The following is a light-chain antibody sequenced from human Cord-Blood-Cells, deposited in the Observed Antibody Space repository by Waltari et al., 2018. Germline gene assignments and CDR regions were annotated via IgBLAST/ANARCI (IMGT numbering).Light chain of an antibody. Sequence: DIQLTQSPSFLSASVGDRVTITCRASQGISSYLAWYQQKPGKAPKLLIYAATTLKTGVPSRFSGSGAATEFTLTISMLQPEDFATYYCQQLNSYPPTFGQGTKVEIK. V-gene: IGKV1-9*01. CDR2: AAT. CDR3: QQLNSYPPT. J-gene: IGKJ1*01. CDR1: QGISSY.